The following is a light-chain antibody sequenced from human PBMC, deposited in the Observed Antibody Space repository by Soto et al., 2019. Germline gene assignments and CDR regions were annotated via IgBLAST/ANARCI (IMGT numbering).Light chain of an antibody. CDR2: DVS. V-gene: IGLV2-14*01. J-gene: IGLJ1*01. Sequence: QSVLTQPASVSGSPGQSITISCNGTSSDVGGYNYVSWYQQHPGKAPKLMIYDVSNRPSGVSNRFSGSKSGNTASLTISGLQAEHEADYYCSSYTSSSTYVFGTGTKVTVL. CDR3: SSYTSSSTYV. CDR1: SSDVGGYNY.